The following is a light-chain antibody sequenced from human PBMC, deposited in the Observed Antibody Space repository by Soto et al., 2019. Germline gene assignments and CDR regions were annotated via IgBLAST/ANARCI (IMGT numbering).Light chain of an antibody. J-gene: IGKJ1*01. CDR1: QSVLYPSNNKNY. CDR3: QPDYTISWT. CDR2: WAS. V-gene: IGKV4-1*01. Sequence: DVVMSQSPDSRSVSLVERATINCKSSQSVLYPSNNKNYLAWYQQKPGQPPSLLIYWASIRESGVPDRFSGNGSGTDFTLTISSLQAEDVAVYYCQPDYTISWTFGQATKADIK.